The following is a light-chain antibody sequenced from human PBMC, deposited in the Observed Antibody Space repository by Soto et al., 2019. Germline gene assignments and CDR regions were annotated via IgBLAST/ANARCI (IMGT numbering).Light chain of an antibody. CDR3: QQTYSTPYT. J-gene: IGKJ2*01. Sequence: DIHMTQSPSSLSASVGDRVTASCRASQKITTYVNWYQQKPGEAPKLLITTSGTLQRGVPSRFSGSGSGTDFTLTISSLQPADFATYFCQQTYSTPYTFGQGTKLEIK. V-gene: IGKV1-39*01. CDR2: TSG. CDR1: QKITTY.